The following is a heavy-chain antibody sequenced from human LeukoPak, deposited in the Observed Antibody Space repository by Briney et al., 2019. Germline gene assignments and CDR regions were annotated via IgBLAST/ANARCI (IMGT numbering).Heavy chain of an antibody. CDR1: GGSISNYY. J-gene: IGHJ5*02. D-gene: IGHD2-15*01. Sequence: SETLSLTCTVSGGSISNYYWIWIRQPPGKGLEWIGHISYSGSTNYNPSLKSRVTMSVDTSKNQFSLKVTSVTAADTAVYYCARGYCSGGSCYLAPSFDPWGQGTLVTVSS. V-gene: IGHV4-59*01. CDR2: ISYSGST. CDR3: ARGYCSGGSCYLAPSFDP.